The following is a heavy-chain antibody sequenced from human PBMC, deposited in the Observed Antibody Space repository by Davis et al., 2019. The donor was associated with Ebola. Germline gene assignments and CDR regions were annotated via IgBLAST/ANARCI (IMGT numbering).Heavy chain of an antibody. Sequence: AASVKVSCKASGGTFSSYAISWVRQAPGQGLEWMGRIIPILGIANYAQKFQGRVTITADKSTSTAYMELSSLRSEETAVYYCARGGWRSQGYYYYGMDVWGQGTTVTVSS. D-gene: IGHD1-26*01. CDR2: IIPILGIA. J-gene: IGHJ6*02. CDR3: ARGGWRSQGYYYYGMDV. CDR1: GGTFSSYA. V-gene: IGHV1-69*04.